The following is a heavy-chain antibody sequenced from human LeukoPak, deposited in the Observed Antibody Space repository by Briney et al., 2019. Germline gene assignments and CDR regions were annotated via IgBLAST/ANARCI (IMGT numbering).Heavy chain of an antibody. J-gene: IGHJ4*02. CDR2: INSDGSST. V-gene: IGHV3-74*01. D-gene: IGHD6-19*01. CDR1: GFTFSSYW. CDR3: ARDRHIAVAGHFDY. Sequence: GGSLRLSCAASGFTFSSYWMHWVRQAPGKGLVWVSRINSDGSSTSYADSVKGRLTISRDNAKNTLYLQMNSLRAEDTAVYYCARDRHIAVAGHFDYWGQGTLVTVSS.